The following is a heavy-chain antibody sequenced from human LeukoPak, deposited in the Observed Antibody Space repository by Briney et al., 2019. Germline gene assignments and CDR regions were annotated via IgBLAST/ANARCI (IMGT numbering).Heavy chain of an antibody. CDR2: IHSGGST. CDR1: GFTVSSNY. CDR3: AKHPIVVVISGYFQH. Sequence: PGGSLRLSCAASGFTVSSNYMSWVRQAPGKGLEWVSVIHSGGSTYYADSVKGRFTISRDNSKNTLYLQMNSLRAEDTAVYYCAKHPIVVVISGYFQHWGQGTLVTVSS. J-gene: IGHJ1*01. V-gene: IGHV3-53*01. D-gene: IGHD2-21*01.